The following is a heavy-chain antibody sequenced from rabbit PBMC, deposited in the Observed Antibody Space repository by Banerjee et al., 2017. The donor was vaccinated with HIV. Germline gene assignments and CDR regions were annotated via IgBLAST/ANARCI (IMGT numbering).Heavy chain of an antibody. J-gene: IGHJ6*01. CDR3: ARGIYYTNSGVPYPFNYLDF. CDR2: IGVGDGST. D-gene: IGHD1-1*01. CDR1: GFSFSSGDY. V-gene: IGHV1S45*01. Sequence: QEQLVESGGGLVQPEGSLTLTCTASGFSFSSGDYIHWVRKAPGKGPEWIACIGVGDGSTYYASWAKGRFTISKTSSTTVTLQMTSLTAADTATYFCARGIYYTNSGVPYPFNYLDFWGQGTLVTVS.